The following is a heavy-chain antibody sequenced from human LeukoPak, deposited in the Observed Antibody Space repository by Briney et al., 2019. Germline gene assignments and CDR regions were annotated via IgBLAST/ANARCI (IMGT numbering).Heavy chain of an antibody. CDR1: GFTVSSNS. CDR2: IYSAGSI. D-gene: IGHD2-21*02. V-gene: IGHV3-53*01. CDR3: ARGFTYCGGDCQNPANWWRAFDI. Sequence: PGGSLRLSCTVSGFTVSSNSMSWVRQAPGKGLEWVSFIYSAGSIYYSDSVKGRFTISRDNAKNSLYLQMNSLRAEDTAVYYCARGFTYCGGDCQNPANWWRAFDIWGQGTMVTVSS. J-gene: IGHJ3*02.